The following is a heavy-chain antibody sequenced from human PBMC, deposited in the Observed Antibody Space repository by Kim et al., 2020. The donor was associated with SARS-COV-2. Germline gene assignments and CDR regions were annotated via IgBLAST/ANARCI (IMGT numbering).Heavy chain of an antibody. CDR3: ARVGYCSSTSCSDAFDI. J-gene: IGHJ3*02. Sequence: VKGRFTISRDNSKNTLYLQMNSLRAEDTAVYYCARVGYCSSTSCSDAFDIWGQGTMVTVSS. D-gene: IGHD2-2*01. V-gene: IGHV3-30*07.